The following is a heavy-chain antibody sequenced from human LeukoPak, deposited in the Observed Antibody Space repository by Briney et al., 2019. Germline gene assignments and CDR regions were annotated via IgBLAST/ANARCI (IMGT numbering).Heavy chain of an antibody. Sequence: SVKVSCKASGGTFSSYAISWVRQAPGQGLEWMGGIIPIFGTANYAQKFQGRVTITTDESTSTAYMELSSLRSEDTAVYYCARDLQGGYNSFDYWGQGTLVAVSS. D-gene: IGHD5-24*01. CDR2: IIPIFGTA. V-gene: IGHV1-69*05. CDR3: ARDLQGGYNSFDY. CDR1: GGTFSSYA. J-gene: IGHJ4*02.